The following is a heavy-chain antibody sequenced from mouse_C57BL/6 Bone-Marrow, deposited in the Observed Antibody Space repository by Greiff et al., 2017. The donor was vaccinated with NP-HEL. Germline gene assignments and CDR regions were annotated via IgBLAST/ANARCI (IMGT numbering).Heavy chain of an antibody. J-gene: IGHJ1*03. Sequence: EVKLVESGGDLVKPGGSLKLSCAASGFTFSSYGMSWVRQTPDKRLEWVATISSGGSYTYYPDSVKGRFTISRDNAKNTLYLQMSSLKSEDTAMYYCARPGDYYGSSHWYFDVWGTGTTVTVSS. CDR3: ARPGDYYGSSHWYFDV. D-gene: IGHD1-1*01. V-gene: IGHV5-6*01. CDR2: ISSGGSYT. CDR1: GFTFSSYG.